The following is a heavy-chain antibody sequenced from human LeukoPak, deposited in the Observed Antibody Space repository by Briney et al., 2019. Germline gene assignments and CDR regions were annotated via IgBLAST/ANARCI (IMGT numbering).Heavy chain of an antibody. V-gene: IGHV3-23*01. CDR2: ITGSGGAT. CDR3: ARDRGYDPHYYFDY. D-gene: IGHD5-12*01. Sequence: PGGSLRLSCAASGLTFSNYAMRWVRQAPGKGLEWVSSITGSGGATYYADSVKGRFTISRDNSRNTLYLQMNSLRAEDTAVYYCARDRGYDPHYYFDYWGQGTLVTVSS. J-gene: IGHJ4*02. CDR1: GLTFSNYA.